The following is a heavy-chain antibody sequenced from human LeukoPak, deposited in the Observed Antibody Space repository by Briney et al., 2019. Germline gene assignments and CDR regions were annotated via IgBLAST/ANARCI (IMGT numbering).Heavy chain of an antibody. Sequence: SETLSLTCTVSGGSMSPYHWGWIRQPPGKGLEWTGYIYYSGSTNYNPSLKSRVTISVDTSKNQFSLKLSSVTAADTAVYYCARYVHCSSTSCLGYYYYGMDVWGQGATVTVSS. CDR3: ARYVHCSSTSCLGYYYYGMDV. D-gene: IGHD2-2*01. CDR1: GGSMSPYH. V-gene: IGHV4-59*12. CDR2: IYYSGST. J-gene: IGHJ6*02.